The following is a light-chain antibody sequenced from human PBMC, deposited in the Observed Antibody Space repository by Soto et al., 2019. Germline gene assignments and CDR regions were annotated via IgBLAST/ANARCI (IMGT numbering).Light chain of an antibody. J-gene: IGLJ2*01. CDR2: EVS. CDR3: SSYAGSNNLV. CDR1: SSDVGGYNY. V-gene: IGLV2-8*01. Sequence: QSALTQPPSASGSPGQSVTISWTGTSSDVGGYNYVSWYQQHPGKAPKLMIYEVSKRPSGVPDRFSGSKSGNTASLTVSGLQAEDEADYYCSSYAGSNNLVFGGGTNVTVL.